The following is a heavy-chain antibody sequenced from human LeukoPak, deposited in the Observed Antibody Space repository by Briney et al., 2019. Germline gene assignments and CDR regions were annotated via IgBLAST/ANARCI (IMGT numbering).Heavy chain of an antibody. J-gene: IGHJ4*02. D-gene: IGHD3-10*01. V-gene: IGHV3-66*01. CDR1: GFTVSSNY. CDR3: ARTRRDGSGSYYFDY. CDR2: IYSGGST. Sequence: GGSLRLSCAASGFTVSSNYMSWVRQAPGQGLEWVSVIYSGGSTYYADSVKGRFTISRDNSKNTLYLQMNSLRAEDTAVYYCARTRRDGSGSYYFDYWGQGTLVTVSS.